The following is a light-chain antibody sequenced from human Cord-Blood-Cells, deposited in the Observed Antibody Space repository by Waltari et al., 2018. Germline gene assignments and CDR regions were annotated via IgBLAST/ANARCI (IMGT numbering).Light chain of an antibody. V-gene: IGLV2-18*02. CDR1: SSDVGSYNR. CDR2: EVS. CDR3: SSYTSSSTYV. J-gene: IGLJ1*01. Sequence: SALTQPPSVSGSPAQSVTISCTGTSSDVGSYNRVSWYQQPPGTAPKLMIYEVSNRPSGVPDRFSGSKSGNTASLTISGLQAEDEADYYCSSYTSSSTYVFGTGTKVTVL.